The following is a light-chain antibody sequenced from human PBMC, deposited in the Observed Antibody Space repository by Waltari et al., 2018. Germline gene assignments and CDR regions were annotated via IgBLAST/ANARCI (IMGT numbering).Light chain of an antibody. J-gene: IGLJ2*01. CDR2: GNS. CDR1: SSNIGAGYD. V-gene: IGLV1-40*01. CDR3: QSYDSSLGGSV. Sequence: QSVLTQPPSVSVAPGQRVTISCTGSSSNIGAGYDVTWYQQLPGKVPKLLIYGNSNRPSGVPDRISGSKSGTSASLAITGLQAEDEADYYCQSYDSSLGGSVFGGGTKLTVL.